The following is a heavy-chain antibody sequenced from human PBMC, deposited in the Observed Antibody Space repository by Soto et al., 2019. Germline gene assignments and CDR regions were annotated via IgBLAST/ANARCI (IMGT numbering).Heavy chain of an antibody. Sequence: QVQLVESGGGVVQPGRSLRLSCAASGFTFSSYGMHWVRQAPGKGLEWVTIISHDGSNKYYADSVKGRFTISRDNSKNTLYLQMNSLRAEDTAVYYCVKDRARDYYYGMDVWGQGTTVTVSS. J-gene: IGHJ6*02. V-gene: IGHV3-30*18. CDR2: ISHDGSNK. CDR1: GFTFSSYG. CDR3: VKDRARDYYYGMDV. D-gene: IGHD3-10*01.